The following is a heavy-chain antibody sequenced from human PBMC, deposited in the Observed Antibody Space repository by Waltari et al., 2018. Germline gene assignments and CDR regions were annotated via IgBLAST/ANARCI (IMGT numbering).Heavy chain of an antibody. Sequence: EVQLLESGGGLVHPGGSLRLSCAVSGFTFNKCAMNWVRQAPGKGLEGVSGISGRGGATDYADSVKVRFTISRDNSNNSLYLQMNSLRVDDTAVYYCAKGRLIIVAADIDYWGQGSLVTVSS. J-gene: IGHJ4*02. CDR1: GFTFNKCA. D-gene: IGHD2-15*01. V-gene: IGHV3-23*01. CDR2: ISGRGGAT. CDR3: AKGRLIIVAADIDY.